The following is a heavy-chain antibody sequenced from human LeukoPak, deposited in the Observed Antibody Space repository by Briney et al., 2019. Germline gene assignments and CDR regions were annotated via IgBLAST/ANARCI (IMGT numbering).Heavy chain of an antibody. V-gene: IGHV3-66*01. CDR1: GFTVSSNY. J-gene: IGHJ4*02. CDR3: ARGRGISRPYYFDS. D-gene: IGHD6-6*01. Sequence: PGGSLRLSCAASGFTVSSNYMTWVRQAPGKGLEWVSVIYSGGSTDYADSVKGRFTISRDNAKKSLYLQMNSLRADDTAVYYCARGRGISRPYYFDSWGQGTLVTVSS. CDR2: IYSGGST.